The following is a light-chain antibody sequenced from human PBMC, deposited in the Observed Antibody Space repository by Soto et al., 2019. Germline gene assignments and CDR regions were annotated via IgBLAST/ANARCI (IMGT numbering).Light chain of an antibody. CDR2: EVS. J-gene: IGLJ2*01. Sequence: QSALTQPPSASGSPGQSVTISCNGTSSDVGGYNYVSWYQQHPGKAPKVMMYEVSKRPSGVPDRFSGSKSGNTASLTVSGLQAEDEADYYCSSYGGTNSLKVFGGGTKVTVL. V-gene: IGLV2-8*01. CDR1: SSDVGGYNY. CDR3: SSYGGTNSLKV.